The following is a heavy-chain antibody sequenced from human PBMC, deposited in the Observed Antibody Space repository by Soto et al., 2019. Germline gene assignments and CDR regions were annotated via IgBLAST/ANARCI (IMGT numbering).Heavy chain of an antibody. J-gene: IGHJ4*02. V-gene: IGHV3-15*07. CDR3: TTFRYSYGNSANYLWDF. Sequence: EVQLVESGGGLVKPGGSLRLSCAASGFTFSDAWMNWVRQAPGKGLEWVGRIKSKTDGGTTDYAAPVKGRFTISRDDSKNTLYLQMNSQKTEDTAVYFCTTFRYSYGNSANYLWDFLGQGTLVTVS. CDR2: IKSKTDGGTT. D-gene: IGHD3-22*01. CDR1: GFTFSDAW.